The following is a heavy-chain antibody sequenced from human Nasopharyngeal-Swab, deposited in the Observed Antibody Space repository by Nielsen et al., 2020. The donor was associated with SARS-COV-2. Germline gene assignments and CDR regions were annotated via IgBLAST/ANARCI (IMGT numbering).Heavy chain of an antibody. D-gene: IGHD3-10*01. CDR3: ARGGVLLWFGELLKPNYYYYYGMDV. J-gene: IGHJ6*02. Sequence: ASVKVSCKASGYTFTGYYMHWVRQAPGQGLEWMGWINPNSGGTNYAQKFQGWVTMTRDTSISTAYMELSRLRSDDTAVYYCARGGVLLWFGELLKPNYYYYYGMDVWGQGTTVTVSS. CDR1: GYTFTGYY. CDR2: INPNSGGT. V-gene: IGHV1-2*04.